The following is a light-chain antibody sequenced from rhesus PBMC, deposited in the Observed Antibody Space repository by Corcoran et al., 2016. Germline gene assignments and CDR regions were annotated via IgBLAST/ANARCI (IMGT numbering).Light chain of an antibody. J-gene: IGKJ4*01. CDR2: AAS. V-gene: IGKV1-36*02. Sequence: DIQMTQSPSSLSASVGDRVTISCRASQGISDYLSWYPQQPGKAPKRLMYAASGLESGVPSRVSGGGSGTDFTLTISSLQPEDFAAYYCLQGYSIPLTFGGGTKVEVK. CDR3: LQGYSIPLT. CDR1: QGISDY.